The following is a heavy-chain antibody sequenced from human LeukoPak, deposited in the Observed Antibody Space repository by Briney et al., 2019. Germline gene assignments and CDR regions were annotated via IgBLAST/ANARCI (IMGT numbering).Heavy chain of an antibody. Sequence: PGGSLRLSCAASGFTFSSYGMHWVRQAPGKGLEWVAVIWYDGSNKYYADSVKGRFTISRDNSKNTLYLRMNSLRAEDTAVYYCAKEEGDAFDIWGQGTMVTVSS. V-gene: IGHV3-33*06. CDR1: GFTFSSYG. CDR2: IWYDGSNK. CDR3: AKEEGDAFDI. J-gene: IGHJ3*02.